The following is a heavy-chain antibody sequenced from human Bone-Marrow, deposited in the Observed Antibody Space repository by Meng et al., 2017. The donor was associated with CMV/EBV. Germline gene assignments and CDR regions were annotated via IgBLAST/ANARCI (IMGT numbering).Heavy chain of an antibody. CDR2: IKSKTDGGTT. Sequence: GESLKISCAASGITFSNAWMSWVRQAPGNGLEWVGRIKSKTDGGTTDYAAPVKGRFTISRDDSKNTLYLQMNSLKTEDTAVYYWTSQSVFWIEYGYYYYGMDVWGQGTTVTVSS. CDR3: TSQSVFWIEYGYYYYGMDV. J-gene: IGHJ6*02. V-gene: IGHV3-15*01. D-gene: IGHD3-3*01. CDR1: GITFSNAW.